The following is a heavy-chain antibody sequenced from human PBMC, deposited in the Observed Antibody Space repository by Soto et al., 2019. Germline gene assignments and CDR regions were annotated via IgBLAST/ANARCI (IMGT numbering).Heavy chain of an antibody. CDR2: ISYSGGTT. J-gene: IGHJ4*02. D-gene: IGHD2-8*02. V-gene: IGHV3-23*01. CDR3: ARSARGYFTGNCFSDY. Sequence: GGSLRLSCAASEFTFSSYAMNWVRQAPGKGLEWVSIISYSGGTTYYADSVKGRFTMSRDNSKSTLYLQMNSLRVEDTAIYYWARSARGYFTGNCFSDYWGQGTLVTVSS. CDR1: EFTFSSYA.